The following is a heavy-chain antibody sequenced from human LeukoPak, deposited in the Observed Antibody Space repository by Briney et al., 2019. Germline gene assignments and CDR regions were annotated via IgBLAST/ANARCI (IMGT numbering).Heavy chain of an antibody. V-gene: IGHV4-59*06. D-gene: IGHD2-21*02. CDR1: GGSMSSYY. J-gene: IGHJ4*02. CDR2: IYYSGST. CDR3: ANGGAAWGADCYLPAFDY. Sequence: SETLSLTCTVSGGSMSSYYWSWIRQHPGKGLEWIGYIYYSGSTYYNPSLRSRVTISVDTSKNQFSLKLSSVTAADTAVYYCANGGAAWGADCYLPAFDYWGQGTLVTVSS.